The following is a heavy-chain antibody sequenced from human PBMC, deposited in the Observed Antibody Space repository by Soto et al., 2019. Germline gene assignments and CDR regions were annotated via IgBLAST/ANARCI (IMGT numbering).Heavy chain of an antibody. J-gene: IGHJ5*02. CDR1: GGSISSGGYS. V-gene: IGHV4-30-2*01. D-gene: IGHD2-15*01. CDR3: ARALKLVVDGGSWFDP. CDR2: IYHSGST. Sequence: QLQLQESGSGLVKPSQTLSLTCAVSGGSISSGGYSWSWIRQPPGKGLEWIGYIYHSGSTYYNPSLKSRVTISVDRAKNQFPLKLSSVTAADTAVYYCARALKLVVDGGSWFDPWGQGTLVTVSS.